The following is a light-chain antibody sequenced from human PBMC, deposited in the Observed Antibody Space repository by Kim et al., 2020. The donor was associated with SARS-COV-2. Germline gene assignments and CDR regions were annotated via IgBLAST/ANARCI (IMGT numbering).Light chain of an antibody. CDR1: SGDVGGYLD. V-gene: IGLV2-14*03. CDR2: DGN. Sequence: TTTTSSAGTSGDVGGYLDASWYQQHAGNANIIMIDDGNKRPAGVSNRFCGNKSGNAASPTIALHQAEEAADYYCRSDTSSSTGVFGGGTQLTVL. J-gene: IGLJ3*02. CDR3: RSDTSSSTGV.